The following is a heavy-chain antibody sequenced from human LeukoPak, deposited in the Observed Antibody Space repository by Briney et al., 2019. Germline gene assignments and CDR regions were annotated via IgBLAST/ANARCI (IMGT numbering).Heavy chain of an antibody. CDR1: GYSISSGYY. J-gene: IGHJ3*02. D-gene: IGHD3-3*01. Sequence: SETLSLTYAVSGYSISSGYYWGWIRPPPGKGLEWIGSIYHSGSTYYNPSLKSRVTISVDTSKNQFSLKLSSVTAADTAVYYCAVLFTIFGVVSSDAFDIWGQGTMVTVSS. CDR2: IYHSGST. CDR3: AVLFTIFGVVSSDAFDI. V-gene: IGHV4-38-2*01.